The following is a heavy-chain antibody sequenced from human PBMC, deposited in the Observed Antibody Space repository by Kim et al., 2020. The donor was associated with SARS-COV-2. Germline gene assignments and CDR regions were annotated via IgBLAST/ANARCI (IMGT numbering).Heavy chain of an antibody. CDR2: ISDDGSDE. J-gene: IGHJ3*01. D-gene: IGHD2-21*01. CDR1: GFTFRNFG. CDR3: ARRGGVNCGGDCYSKSFDV. Sequence: GGSLRLSCSASGFTFRNFGMHWVRQAPGKGLEWVAIISDDGSDEYYADSVKGQSSITRDNSNNTLYLQMNRMRVDDTAVYFCARRGGVNCGGDCYSKSFDVWGQGTMVTVSS. V-gene: IGHV3-30*03.